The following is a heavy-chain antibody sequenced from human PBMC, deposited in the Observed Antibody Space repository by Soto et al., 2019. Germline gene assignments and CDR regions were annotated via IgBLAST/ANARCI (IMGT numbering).Heavy chain of an antibody. CDR1: GFTFSSYA. Sequence: EVQLLESGGGLVQPGGSLRLSCAASGFTFSSYAMSWVRQAPGKGLEWVSAISGSGGSTYYADSVKGRFTISRDNSKNTLYMQMNSLRAEDTAVYYCAKDLRDYGANNWLGPWGQGTLVTVSS. CDR3: AKDLRDYGANNWLGP. V-gene: IGHV3-23*01. D-gene: IGHD4-17*01. CDR2: ISGSGGST. J-gene: IGHJ5*02.